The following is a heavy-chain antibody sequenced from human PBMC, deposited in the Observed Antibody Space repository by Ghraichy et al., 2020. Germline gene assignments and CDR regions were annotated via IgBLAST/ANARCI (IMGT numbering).Heavy chain of an antibody. CDR2: IYYNGNT. CDR3: TRGVDYSKLGY. Sequence: SETLSLTCTVSGASVSSGDHYWSWIRHHPAKGLEWLGSIYYNGNTYDNPSFKSRVTISMDTSKNQFSLQLNSVTAADTALYHCTRGVDYSKLGYWAQGTLVTLSS. CDR1: GASVSSGDHY. J-gene: IGHJ4*02. V-gene: IGHV4-31*03. D-gene: IGHD4-11*01.